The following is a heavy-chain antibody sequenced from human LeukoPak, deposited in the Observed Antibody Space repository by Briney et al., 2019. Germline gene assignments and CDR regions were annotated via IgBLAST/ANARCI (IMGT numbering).Heavy chain of an antibody. CDR1: GFMFSSYW. CDR2: IKQDGSAK. J-gene: IGHJ4*02. D-gene: IGHD3-10*01. CDR3: ARDAYGTGSHDY. Sequence: GGSLRLSCAASGFMFSSYWMTWVRQAPGKGLEWVGNIKQDGSAKHYVDSVKGRLTISRDNAKNSLCLQLNSLRAEDTAVYYCARDAYGTGSHDYWGQGTLVTVSS. V-gene: IGHV3-7*04.